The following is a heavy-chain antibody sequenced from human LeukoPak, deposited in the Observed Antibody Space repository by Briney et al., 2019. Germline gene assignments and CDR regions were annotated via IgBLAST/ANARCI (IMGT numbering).Heavy chain of an antibody. Sequence: SETLSLTCTVSGGSISSYYWSWIRQPPGKGLEWIGYIYYSGSTNYNPSLKSRVTISVDTSKNQFSLKLSSVTAADTAVYYCAGLSTHYFDYWGQGTLVTVSS. CDR1: GGSISSYY. D-gene: IGHD4-4*01. CDR2: IYYSGST. V-gene: IGHV4-59*08. J-gene: IGHJ4*02. CDR3: AGLSTHYFDY.